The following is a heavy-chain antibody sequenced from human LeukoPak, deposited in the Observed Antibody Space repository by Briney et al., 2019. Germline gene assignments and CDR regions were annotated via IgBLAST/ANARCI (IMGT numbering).Heavy chain of an antibody. CDR2: IIPIFGIA. CDR1: GGTFSSYA. V-gene: IGHV1-69*04. CDR3: ARGLLGYCSSTSCYYRASAFDP. Sequence: SVKVSCKASGGTFSSYAISWVRQAPGQGLEWMGRIIPIFGIANYAQKFQGRVTITADKSTSTAYMELSSLRSEDTAVYYCARGLLGYCSSTSCYYRASAFDPWGQGTLVTVSS. D-gene: IGHD2-2*03. J-gene: IGHJ5*02.